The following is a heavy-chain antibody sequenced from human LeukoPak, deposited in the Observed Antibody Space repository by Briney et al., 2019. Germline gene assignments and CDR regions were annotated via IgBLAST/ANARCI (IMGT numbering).Heavy chain of an antibody. J-gene: IGHJ4*02. V-gene: IGHV3-23*01. CDR2: ISGSGGST. D-gene: IGHD3-3*01. Sequence: PGGSLRLTCAASGFTFSSYAMSWVRQAPGKGLEWVSAISGSGGSTYYADSVKGRFTISRDNSKNTLYLQMNSLRAEDTAVYYCAKGDDFWVVTYFDYWGQGTLVTVSS. CDR1: GFTFSSYA. CDR3: AKGDDFWVVTYFDY.